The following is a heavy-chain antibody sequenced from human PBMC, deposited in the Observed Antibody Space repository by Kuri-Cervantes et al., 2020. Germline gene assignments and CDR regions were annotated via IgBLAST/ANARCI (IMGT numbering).Heavy chain of an antibody. CDR3: ARDEQAVTFLYYYYMDV. CDR1: GFTFSSYW. J-gene: IGHJ6*03. CDR2: INSDGSST. V-gene: IGHV3-74*01. D-gene: IGHD4-17*01. Sequence: GESLKISCAASGFTFSSYWMHWVRQAPGKGLVWVSRINSDGSSTSYADSVKGRFTISRDNAKNTLYLQMNSLRAEDTAVYYCARDEQAVTFLYYYYMDVWGKGTTVTVSS.